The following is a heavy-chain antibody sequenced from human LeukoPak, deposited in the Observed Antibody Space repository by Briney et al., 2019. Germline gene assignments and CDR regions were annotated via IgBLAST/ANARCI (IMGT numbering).Heavy chain of an antibody. V-gene: IGHV4-4*07. CDR1: GGSISSYY. J-gene: IGHJ4*02. D-gene: IGHD3-16*02. Sequence: SETLSLTCTVSGGSISSYYWSWIRQPAGEGLEWIGRIYTSGSTNYNPSLKSRVTMSVDTSKNQFSLKLSSVTAADTAVYYCARQGAYYDYVWGSYRPYYFDFWGQGTLVTVSS. CDR3: ARQGAYYDYVWGSYRPYYFDF. CDR2: IYTSGST.